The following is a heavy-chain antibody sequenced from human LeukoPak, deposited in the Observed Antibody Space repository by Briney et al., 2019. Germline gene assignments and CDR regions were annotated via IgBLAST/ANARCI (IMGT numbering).Heavy chain of an antibody. CDR1: GFTFSEYY. Sequence: KPGGSLRLSCTASGFTFSEYYMSWIRQAPGKGLEWVSYISSSSSYTNYADSVKGRFTISRDNSKNTLELQMSSLRDEDTAVYYCAKDQDNYGFDFWGQGTLVTVSS. V-gene: IGHV3-11*06. J-gene: IGHJ4*02. CDR3: AKDQDNYGFDF. D-gene: IGHD5-18*01. CDR2: ISSSSSYT.